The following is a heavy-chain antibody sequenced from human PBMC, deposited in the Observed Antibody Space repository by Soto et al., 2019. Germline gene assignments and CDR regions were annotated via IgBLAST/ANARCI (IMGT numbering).Heavy chain of an antibody. CDR3: ARDFGTARMDV. CDR1: GASIATYY. D-gene: IGHD1-7*01. V-gene: IGHV4-4*07. Sequence: SETLSLTCSVSGASIATYYWNWIRQPAGKGPEWIGRTHRNGNTDSNPSLESRVTMSVDTSKNQFFLKLRSVTAADTAVYYCARDFGTARMDVWGQGTTVTVSS. J-gene: IGHJ6*02. CDR2: THRNGNT.